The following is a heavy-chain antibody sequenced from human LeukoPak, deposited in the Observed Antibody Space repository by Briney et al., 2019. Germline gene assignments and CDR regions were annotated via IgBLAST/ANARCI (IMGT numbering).Heavy chain of an antibody. D-gene: IGHD4-17*01. CDR1: GYSISSGYY. CDR2: IYHSGST. J-gene: IGHJ5*02. Sequence: SETLSLTCTVSGYSISSGYYWGWIRQPPGKGLEWIGSIYHSGSTYYNPSLKSRVTISVDTSKNQFSLKLSSVTAADTAVYYCARDGYYGDSLGSFDPWGQGTLVTVSS. V-gene: IGHV4-38-2*02. CDR3: ARDGYYGDSLGSFDP.